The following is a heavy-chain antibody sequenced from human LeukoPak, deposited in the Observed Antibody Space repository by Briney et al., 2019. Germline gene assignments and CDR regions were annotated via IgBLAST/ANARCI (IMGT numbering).Heavy chain of an antibody. Sequence: GGSLRLSCAASGFTVSSNYMSWVRQAPGKGLEWVSAIYSGGSTYYADSVKGRFTISRDNSKNTLYLQMNGLRAEDTAVYYCARDLTIFGVFRRVRTLDYMDVWGKGTTVAVSS. CDR3: ARDLTIFGVFRRVRTLDYMDV. CDR1: GFTVSSNY. D-gene: IGHD3-3*01. V-gene: IGHV3-66*02. J-gene: IGHJ6*03. CDR2: IYSGGST.